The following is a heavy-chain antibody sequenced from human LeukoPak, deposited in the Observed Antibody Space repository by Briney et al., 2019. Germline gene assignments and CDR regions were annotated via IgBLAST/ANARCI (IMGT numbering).Heavy chain of an antibody. D-gene: IGHD3-22*01. J-gene: IGHJ5*02. Sequence: ASVKVSCKASGYTFTCYYMHWVRRAPGQGLEWMGWINPNSGGTNYAQKFQGRVTMTRDTSISTAYMELSRLRSDDTAVYYCARMDYYDSSGYGYWFDPWGQGTLVTVSS. CDR1: GYTFTCYY. V-gene: IGHV1-2*02. CDR3: ARMDYYDSSGYGYWFDP. CDR2: INPNSGGT.